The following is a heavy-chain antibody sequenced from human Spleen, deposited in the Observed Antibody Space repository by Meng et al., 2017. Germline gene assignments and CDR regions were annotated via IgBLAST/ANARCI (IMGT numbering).Heavy chain of an antibody. CDR1: GYTFIDSY. Sequence: VQLVQSGAEVKKPGASVKVSCQASGYTFIDSYIHWVRQAPGQGLEWMGWIIAGTGNTKYSQNFQGRVTITRDTSASTAYMELSSLRSEDTAVYYCARDQITGSTYSDFWGQGTLVTVSS. CDR3: ARDQITGSTYSDF. J-gene: IGHJ4*02. V-gene: IGHV1-3*01. CDR2: IIAGTGNT. D-gene: IGHD1-7*01.